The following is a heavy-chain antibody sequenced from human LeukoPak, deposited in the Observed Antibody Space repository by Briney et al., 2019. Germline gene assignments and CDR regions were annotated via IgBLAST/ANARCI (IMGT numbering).Heavy chain of an antibody. D-gene: IGHD1-26*01. CDR3: ARYSGSYFQVFDY. V-gene: IGHV4-39*07. J-gene: IGHJ4*02. CDR1: GGSISSSSHY. Sequence: SETLSLTCSVSGGSISSSSHYWGWIRQPPGKGLEWIGSIYYSGSTNYNPSLKSRVTISVDTSKNQFSLKLSSVTAADTAVYYCARYSGSYFQVFDYWGQGTLVTVSS. CDR2: IYYSGST.